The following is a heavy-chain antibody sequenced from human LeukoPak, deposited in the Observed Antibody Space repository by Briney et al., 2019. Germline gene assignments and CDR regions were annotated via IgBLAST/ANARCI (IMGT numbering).Heavy chain of an antibody. CDR2: IYSGGST. Sequence: GGSLRLSCAASGFTVSSNYMSWVRQAPGKGLEWVSVIYSGGSTYYADSVKGRFTISRDNSKNTLYLQMNSLRAEDTAVYYCARGGSYSGDAFDIWGQGTMVTVSS. CDR1: GFTVSSNY. J-gene: IGHJ3*02. D-gene: IGHD1-26*01. V-gene: IGHV3-53*01. CDR3: ARGGSYSGDAFDI.